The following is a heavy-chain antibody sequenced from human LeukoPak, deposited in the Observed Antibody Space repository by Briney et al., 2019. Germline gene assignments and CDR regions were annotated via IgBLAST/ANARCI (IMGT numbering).Heavy chain of an antibody. CDR1: GFTFSSYS. V-gene: IGHV3-48*04. Sequence: PGGSLRLSCAASGFTFSSYSMNWVRQAPGKGLEWVSYISSSSRTIYYADSVKGRFTISRDNAKNSLYLQMNSLRAEHTAVYYCARGQNWFDPWGQGTLVTVSS. CDR3: ARGQNWFDP. CDR2: ISSSSRTI. J-gene: IGHJ5*02.